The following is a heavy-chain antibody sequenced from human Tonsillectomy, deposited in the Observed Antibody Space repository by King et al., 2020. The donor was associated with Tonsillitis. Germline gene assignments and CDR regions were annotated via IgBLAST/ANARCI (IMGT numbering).Heavy chain of an antibody. V-gene: IGHV3-30*18. D-gene: IGHD2-21*01. CDR1: GFTFSSYG. Sequence: VQLVESGGGVVQPGRSLRLSCAASGFTFSSYGMHWVRQAPGKGLEWVAVISYDGSNKYYADSVKGRFTISRDNSKNTLYLQMNSLRAEDTAVYYCAKDLGGGCGYWGQGTLVTVSS. CDR2: ISYDGSNK. CDR3: AKDLGGGCGY. J-gene: IGHJ4*02.